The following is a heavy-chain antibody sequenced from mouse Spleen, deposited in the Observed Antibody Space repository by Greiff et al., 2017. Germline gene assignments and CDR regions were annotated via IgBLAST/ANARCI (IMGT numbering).Heavy chain of an antibody. CDR3: AVMITTEFAY. D-gene: IGHD2-4*01. Sequence: EVQLQQPGAELVKPGASVKMSCKASGYTFTSYWITWVKQRPGQGLEWIGWIDPENGNTIYDPKFQGKASITADTSSNTAYLQLSSLTSEDTAVYYCAVMITTEFAYWGQGTLVTVSA. J-gene: IGHJ3*01. CDR1: GYTFTSYW. CDR2: IDPENGNT. V-gene: IGHV14-1*02.